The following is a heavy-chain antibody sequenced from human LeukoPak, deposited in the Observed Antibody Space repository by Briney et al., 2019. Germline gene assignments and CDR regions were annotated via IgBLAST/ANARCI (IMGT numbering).Heavy chain of an antibody. CDR1: GFTFSNYW. D-gene: IGHD1-26*01. Sequence: PGGSLRLSCAASGFTFSNYWMSWVRQAPGKGLEWVANMNQDGSEKDYVDSVKGRFTISRDNAKNSLYLQMSSLRAEDTAVYYCAREGSYLDAFDLWGQGTMVTVSS. V-gene: IGHV3-7*01. CDR2: MNQDGSEK. CDR3: AREGSYLDAFDL. J-gene: IGHJ3*01.